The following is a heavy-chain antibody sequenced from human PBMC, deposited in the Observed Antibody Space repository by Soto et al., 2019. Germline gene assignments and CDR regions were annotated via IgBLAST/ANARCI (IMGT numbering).Heavy chain of an antibody. CDR1: GFTFSSYS. V-gene: IGHV3-48*02. D-gene: IGHD2-15*01. CDR3: AREVPSDIVVVVAAWFDP. Sequence: SLRLSCAASGFTFSSYSMNWVRQAPGKGLEWVSYISSSSSTIYYADSVKGRFTISRDNAKNSLYLQMNSLRDEDTAVYYCAREVPSDIVVVVAAWFDPWGQGTLVTVSS. J-gene: IGHJ5*02. CDR2: ISSSSSTI.